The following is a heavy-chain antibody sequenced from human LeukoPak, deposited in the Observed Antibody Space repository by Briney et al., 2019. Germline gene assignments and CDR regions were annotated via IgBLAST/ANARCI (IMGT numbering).Heavy chain of an antibody. D-gene: IGHD3-22*01. CDR1: GFTFDDYA. CDR3: ARKRTYYINSSGYYMDF. J-gene: IGHJ6*03. Sequence: RSGGSLRLSCAASGFTFDDYAMHWVRQAPGKGLEWVSGISWNSGSIGYADSVKGRFTISRDNAKNSLYLQMNSLRAEDMALYYLARKRTYYINSSGYYMDFWDKGTRVTVSS. V-gene: IGHV3-9*03. CDR2: ISWNSGSI.